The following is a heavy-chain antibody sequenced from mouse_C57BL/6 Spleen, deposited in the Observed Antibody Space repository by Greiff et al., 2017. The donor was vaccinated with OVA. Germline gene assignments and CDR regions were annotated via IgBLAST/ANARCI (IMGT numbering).Heavy chain of an antibody. V-gene: IGHV5-6*01. J-gene: IGHJ2*01. CDR1: GFTFSSYG. CDR2: ISSGGSYT. Sequence: EVQRVESGGDLVKPGGSLKLSCAASGFTFSSYGMSWVRQTPDKRLEWVATISSGGSYTYYPDSVKGRFTISRDNAKNTLYLQMSSLKSEDTAMYYCARPDYDYDGYFDYWGQGTTLTVSS. CDR3: ARPDYDYDGYFDY. D-gene: IGHD2-4*01.